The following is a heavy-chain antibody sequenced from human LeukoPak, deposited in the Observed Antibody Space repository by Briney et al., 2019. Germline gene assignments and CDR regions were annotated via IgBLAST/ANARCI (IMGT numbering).Heavy chain of an antibody. CDR3: ARCIVRATQHFDY. V-gene: IGHV4-59*12. CDR2: IYYSGST. J-gene: IGHJ4*02. D-gene: IGHD1-26*01. CDR1: GGSISSFY. Sequence: SETLSLTCTVSGGSISSFYCSWVRQPPGKGLEWIGYIYYSGSTTYNPSLKSRVTISVDTSKHQLSLKLSSVTAADTAVNYHARCIVRATQHFDYSGQGCLLTGSS.